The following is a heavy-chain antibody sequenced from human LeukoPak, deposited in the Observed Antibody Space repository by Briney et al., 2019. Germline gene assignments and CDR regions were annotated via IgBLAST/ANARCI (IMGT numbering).Heavy chain of an antibody. CDR1: RYTFRNYG. V-gene: IGHV1-18*01. CDR2: ISASHGNT. Sequence: ASLKVSCKASRYTFRNYGIIWVRQAPRQGLEWMGWISASHGNTNSAQRLQGRVTMPADTSTNTGYMEMRGLRSDDTAVYYWARDRPPAHWGQGTLVTVSS. CDR3: ARDRPPAH. J-gene: IGHJ4*02.